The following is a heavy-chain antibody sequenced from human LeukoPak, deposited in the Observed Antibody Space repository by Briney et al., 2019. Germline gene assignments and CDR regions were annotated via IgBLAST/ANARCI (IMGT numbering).Heavy chain of an antibody. V-gene: IGHV1-46*01. CDR1: LYTFTSYY. J-gene: IGHJ4*02. CDR2: INPSGGST. D-gene: IGHD2-15*01. CDR3: ARGLAAGLKDY. Sequence: ASVKVSSKASLYTFTSYYIHCVPHAPEQRLEWMGIINPSGGSTTYAQNFQGGVTMTRDTYTSRVYMERSSLRSEDTVVCDCARGLAAGLKDYGGEGTLVTVSS.